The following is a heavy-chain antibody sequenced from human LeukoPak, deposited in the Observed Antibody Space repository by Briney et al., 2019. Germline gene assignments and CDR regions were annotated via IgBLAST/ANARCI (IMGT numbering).Heavy chain of an antibody. Sequence: GGSLRLSCAASGFTFSDYYMSWIRQAPGKGLEWVSYISSSCSTIYYADSVKGRFTISRDNAKNSLYLQMNSLRAEDTAVYCCARGTTMNCSGGSCYSFDYWGQGTLVTVSS. D-gene: IGHD2-15*01. CDR3: ARGTTMNCSGGSCYSFDY. J-gene: IGHJ4*02. V-gene: IGHV3-11*01. CDR1: GFTFSDYY. CDR2: ISSSCSTI.